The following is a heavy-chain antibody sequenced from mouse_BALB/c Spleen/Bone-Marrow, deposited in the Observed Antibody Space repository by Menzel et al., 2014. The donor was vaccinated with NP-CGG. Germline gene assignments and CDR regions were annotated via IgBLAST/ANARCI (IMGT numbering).Heavy chain of an antibody. J-gene: IGHJ3*01. CDR1: GYVFSSSW. V-gene: IGHV1-82*01. Sequence: QVQLQQSGPELVKSGASVKISCKASGYVFSSSWMNWVKQRPGQGLGWIGRIYPGDGDTNYNGKFKGKATLTADKSSSTAYMQLSNLTSVDSAVYFRARTYGSSFFAYWGQGTLVTVSA. D-gene: IGHD1-1*01. CDR3: ARTYGSSFFAY. CDR2: IYPGDGDT.